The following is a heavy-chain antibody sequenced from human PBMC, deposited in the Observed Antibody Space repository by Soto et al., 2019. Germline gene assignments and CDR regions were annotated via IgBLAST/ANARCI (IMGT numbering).Heavy chain of an antibody. CDR2: IGGGGIGS. CDR3: AKDPRLELRGVDS. D-gene: IGHD1-7*01. CDR1: GYNFGSYA. V-gene: IGHV3-23*01. J-gene: IGHJ4*02. Sequence: DVHLLESGGGLVQPGGSLRLSCVASGYNFGSYAMMWVRQAPEKGLEWISTIGGGGIGSYYADSVKGRFPICRDNSKNTLYLQMNSLRAEDTGVYYCAKDPRLELRGVDSWGQGTQVTVSS.